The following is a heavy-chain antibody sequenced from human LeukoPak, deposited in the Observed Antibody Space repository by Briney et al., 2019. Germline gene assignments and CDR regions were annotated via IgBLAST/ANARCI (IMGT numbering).Heavy chain of an antibody. Sequence: SETLSLTCAVYGGSLSGYYWSWIRQPPGKGLEWIGEINHSGSTNYNPSLKSRVTISVDTSKNQFSLKLSSVTAADTAVYYCARGGNYYYYYGMDVWGQGTTVTVSS. D-gene: IGHD4-23*01. V-gene: IGHV4-34*01. CDR1: GGSLSGYY. CDR2: INHSGST. CDR3: ARGGNYYYYYGMDV. J-gene: IGHJ6*02.